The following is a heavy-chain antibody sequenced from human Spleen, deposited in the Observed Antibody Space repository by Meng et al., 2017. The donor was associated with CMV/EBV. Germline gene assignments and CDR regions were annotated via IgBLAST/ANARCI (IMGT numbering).Heavy chain of an antibody. V-gene: IGHV1-2*06. CDR2: INPNSGGT. Sequence: QGRLVQYGGEVRKAAASGKVSAKDAGETITGYYMNWGEQAPGQGLEWMGRINPNSGGTNNAQKLQGRITMTRDTSISTAYMELSRLRSDDTAVYYCAHQAVAGTRGWFDPWGQGTLVTVSS. D-gene: IGHD6-19*01. CDR3: AHQAVAGTRGWFDP. CDR1: GETITGYY. J-gene: IGHJ5*02.